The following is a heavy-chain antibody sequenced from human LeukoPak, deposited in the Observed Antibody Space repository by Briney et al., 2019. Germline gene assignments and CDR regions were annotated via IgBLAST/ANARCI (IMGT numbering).Heavy chain of an antibody. D-gene: IGHD3-10*01. CDR1: GGSFSGYY. J-gene: IGHJ3*02. CDR3: ARGLVQAAFDI. Sequence: SETLSLTCAVYGGSFSGYYWSWIRQPPGKGQEWIGEINHSGSTNYNPSLKSRVTISVDTSKNQFSLKLSSVTAADTAVYYCARGLVQAAFDIWGQGTMVTVSS. V-gene: IGHV4-34*01. CDR2: INHSGST.